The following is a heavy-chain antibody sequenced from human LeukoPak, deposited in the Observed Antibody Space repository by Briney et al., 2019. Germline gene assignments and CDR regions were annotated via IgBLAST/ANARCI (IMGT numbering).Heavy chain of an antibody. CDR1: GYTFTGYY. D-gene: IGHD6-19*01. Sequence: GASVKVSCKASGYTFTGYYMHWVRQAPGQGLEWMGWINPNSGGTNYAQKFQGRVTMTRDTSISTAYMELSRLRSDDTAVYYCARGDPYSSGWYDYYGMDVWGQGTTVTVSS. J-gene: IGHJ6*02. CDR3: ARGDPYSSGWYDYYGMDV. CDR2: INPNSGGT. V-gene: IGHV1-2*02.